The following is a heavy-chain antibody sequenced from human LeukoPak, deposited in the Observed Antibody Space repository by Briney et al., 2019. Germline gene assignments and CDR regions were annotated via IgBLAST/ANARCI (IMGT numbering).Heavy chain of an antibody. CDR2: ISAYNGNT. J-gene: IGHJ5*02. D-gene: IGHD3-9*01. V-gene: IGHV1-18*01. CDR1: GYTFTSYG. CDR3: ARDRPGGLRYFDWLSH. Sequence: ASVKVSCKASGYTFTSYGISWVRQAPGQGLEWMGWISAYNGNTNYAQKLQGRVTMTTDTSTSTAYMELRSLRSDDTAVYYCARDRPGGLRYFDWLSHWGQGTLVTVSS.